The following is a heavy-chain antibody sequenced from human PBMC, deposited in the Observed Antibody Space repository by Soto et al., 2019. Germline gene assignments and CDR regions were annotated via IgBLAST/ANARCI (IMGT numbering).Heavy chain of an antibody. CDR3: ATLTTMVRGFSYAGYFDY. J-gene: IGHJ4*02. D-gene: IGHD3-10*01. V-gene: IGHV1-24*01. Sequence: GASVKVSCKVSAYSLTELSMHWVRQAPGKGLEWMGGFDPEEGETIYAQKFQGRVTMTDDTSTDTAYMELSSLRSDDTAVYYCATLTTMVRGFSYAGYFDYWGQGTLVTVSS. CDR1: AYSLTELS. CDR2: FDPEEGET.